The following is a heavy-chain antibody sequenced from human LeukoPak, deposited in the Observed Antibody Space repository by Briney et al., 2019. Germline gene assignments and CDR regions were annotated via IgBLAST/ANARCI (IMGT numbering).Heavy chain of an antibody. CDR2: IYYSGST. Sequence: SSETLSLTCTVSGGSISSSSYYWSWIRQPPGKGLEWIGYIYYSGSTNYNPSLKSRVTISVDTSKNQFSLKLSSVTAADTAVYYCARSSSWYEGPNNFDYWGQGTLVTVSS. CDR1: GGSISSSSYY. CDR3: ARSSSWYEGPNNFDY. D-gene: IGHD6-13*01. V-gene: IGHV4-61*01. J-gene: IGHJ4*02.